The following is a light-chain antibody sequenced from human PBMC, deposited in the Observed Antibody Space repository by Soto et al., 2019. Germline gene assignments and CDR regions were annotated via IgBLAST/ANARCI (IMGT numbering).Light chain of an antibody. J-gene: IGLJ2*01. CDR1: SSDVGGYNY. V-gene: IGLV2-14*01. Sequence: QSALTQPASVSGSPGQSITSSCTGTSSDVGGYNYVSWYQQHPGKAPKLMIYDVSNRPSGVSNRFSGSKSVNTASLTISGLQAEDEADYYCSSYTSSSPVVFGGGIKLTVL. CDR2: DVS. CDR3: SSYTSSSPVV.